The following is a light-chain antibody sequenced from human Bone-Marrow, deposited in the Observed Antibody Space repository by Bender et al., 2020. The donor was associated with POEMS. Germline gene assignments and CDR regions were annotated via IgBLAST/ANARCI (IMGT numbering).Light chain of an antibody. V-gene: IGLV1-36*01. J-gene: IGLJ3*02. CDR1: SSNIGNHG. Sequence: QSVLTQPPSASGTPGQRVTISCSGSSSNIGNHGVNWYQQLPGEAPKLLIYYDDLLTPGVSDRFSASKSGTSVSLAVGGLQSEGGALYYCSAWDGRLSGWVFGGGTNLTVL. CDR2: YDD. CDR3: SAWDGRLSGWV.